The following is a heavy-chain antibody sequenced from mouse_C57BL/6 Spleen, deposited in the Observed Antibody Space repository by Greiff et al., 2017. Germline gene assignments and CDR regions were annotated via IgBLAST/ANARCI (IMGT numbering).Heavy chain of an antibody. V-gene: IGHV5-17*01. J-gene: IGHJ4*01. D-gene: IGHD1-1*01. CDR3: ARRIYYYGSSYSYYYAMDY. CDR1: GFTFSDYG. Sequence: EVQVVESGGGLVKPGGSLKLSCAASGFTFSDYGMHWVRQAPEKGLEWVAYISSGSSTIYYADTVKGRFTISRDNAKNTLFLQMTSLRSEDTAMYYCARRIYYYGSSYSYYYAMDYWGQGTSVTVSS. CDR2: ISSGSSTI.